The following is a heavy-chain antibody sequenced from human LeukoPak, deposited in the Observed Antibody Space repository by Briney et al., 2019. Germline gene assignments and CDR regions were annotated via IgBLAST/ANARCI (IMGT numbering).Heavy chain of an antibody. D-gene: IGHD6-13*01. CDR2: MNPNSGNT. J-gene: IGHJ4*02. CDR3: ARGKKGGSGIAAAGRDLDY. V-gene: IGHV1-8*03. Sequence: ASVKVSCKASGYTFTSYDINWVRQSTGQGLEWMGWMNPNSGNTGYAQKFQGRVTITRNTSIRTAYMELSSLRSEDTAVYYCARGKKGGSGIAAAGRDLDYWGQGTLVTVSS. CDR1: GYTFTSYD.